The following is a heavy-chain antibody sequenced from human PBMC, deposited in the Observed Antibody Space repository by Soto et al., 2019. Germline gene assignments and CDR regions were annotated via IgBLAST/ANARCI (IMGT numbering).Heavy chain of an antibody. J-gene: IGHJ5*01. V-gene: IGHV3-23*01. Sequence: GGSLRLSCAASGFTFSRYPMSWVRQAPGKRLEWLSLISGSGATTYYADSVKGRFIVSRDKFKNTVYLQMNILRADDTALYYCTKSTVHCSVGSCFDFWGQGTLVTVSS. CDR3: TKSTVHCSVGSCFDF. CDR1: GFTFSRYP. CDR2: ISGSGATT. D-gene: IGHD2-15*01.